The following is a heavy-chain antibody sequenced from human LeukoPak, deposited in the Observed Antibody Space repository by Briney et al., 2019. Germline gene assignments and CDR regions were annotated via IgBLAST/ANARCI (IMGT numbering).Heavy chain of an antibody. CDR1: GFIFSYYV. CDR3: ARARGDSYPASRSLNY. J-gene: IGHJ4*02. CDR2: IGANGDEK. Sequence: GGSLRLSCTGSGFIFSYYVMHWVRQAPGKGLEWVALIGANGDEKYYADSVKGRFTISRDNSKNTVYVQMNSLRPEDTAIYYCARARGDSYPASRSLNYWGPGAPVTVSS. D-gene: IGHD2-2*01. V-gene: IGHV3-30*02.